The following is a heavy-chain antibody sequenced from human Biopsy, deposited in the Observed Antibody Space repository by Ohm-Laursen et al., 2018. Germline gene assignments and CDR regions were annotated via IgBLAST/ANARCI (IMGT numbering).Heavy chain of an antibody. CDR1: GDSLTSGPEN. V-gene: IGHV4-61*01. J-gene: IGHJ4*02. CDR3: ARGRRTSGWPYFDN. D-gene: IGHD6-19*01. Sequence: LETLSLTCTVSGDSLTSGPENWSWIRQSPGQGLEYIGFIYSGGNTNYNPSLKNRVTMSVDTSKNQFYLKLYSVTAADTAVYYCARGRRTSGWPYFDNWGQGALVIVSP. CDR2: IYSGGNT.